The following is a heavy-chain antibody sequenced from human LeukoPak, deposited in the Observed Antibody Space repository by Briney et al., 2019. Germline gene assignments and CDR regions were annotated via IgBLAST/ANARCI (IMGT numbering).Heavy chain of an antibody. CDR3: AKDSGSGINYYYYMDV. Sequence: GGSLRLSCAASGFTFSSYGMHCVRQAPGKGLEWVAFIRYDGSNKYYADSVKGRFTISRDNSKNTLYLQMNSLRAEDTAVYYCAKDSGSGINYYYYMDVWGKGTTVTISS. CDR1: GFTFSSYG. D-gene: IGHD3-10*01. CDR2: IRYDGSNK. V-gene: IGHV3-30*02. J-gene: IGHJ6*03.